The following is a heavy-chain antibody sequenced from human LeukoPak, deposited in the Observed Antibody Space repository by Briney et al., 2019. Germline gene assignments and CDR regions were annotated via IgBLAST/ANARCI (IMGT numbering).Heavy chain of an antibody. CDR3: ARDSLLWFGELLQDYYYYMDV. CDR2: INSDGSST. Sequence: PGGSLRLSCAASGFTFSSDWMHWVRQAPGKGLVWVSRINSDGSSTSYADSVKGRFTISRDNAKTTLYLQMNSLRAGDTAVYYCARDSLLWFGELLQDYYYYMDVWGKGTTVTVSS. V-gene: IGHV3-74*01. CDR1: GFTFSSDW. D-gene: IGHD3-10*01. J-gene: IGHJ6*03.